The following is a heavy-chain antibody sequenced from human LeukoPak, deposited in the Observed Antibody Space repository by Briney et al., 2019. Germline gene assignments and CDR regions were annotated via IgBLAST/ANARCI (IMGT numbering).Heavy chain of an antibody. J-gene: IGHJ5*02. V-gene: IGHV3-30-3*01. CDR3: AGATRNWFDP. CDR2: ISYDGSNK. CDR1: GFTFSSYA. Sequence: GRSLRLSCAASGFTFSSYAMHWVRQAPGKGLEWVAVISYDGSNKYYADSVKGRFTISRDNSKNTLYLQMNSLRAEDTAVYYWAGATRNWFDPWGQGTLVTVSS.